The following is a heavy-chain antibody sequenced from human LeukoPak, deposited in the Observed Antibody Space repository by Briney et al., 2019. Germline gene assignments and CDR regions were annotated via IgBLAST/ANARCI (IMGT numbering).Heavy chain of an antibody. J-gene: IGHJ4*02. CDR2: MNPNSGNT. CDR1: GYTFTSYD. Sequence: ASVKVSCKASGYTFTSYDINWVRQATGQGLEWMGRMNPNSGNTGYAQKFQGRVTMTRNTSISTAYMELSSLRSEDTAVYYCARTPPNDNWNPYYFDYWGQGTLVTVSS. V-gene: IGHV1-8*01. D-gene: IGHD1-20*01. CDR3: ARTPPNDNWNPYYFDY.